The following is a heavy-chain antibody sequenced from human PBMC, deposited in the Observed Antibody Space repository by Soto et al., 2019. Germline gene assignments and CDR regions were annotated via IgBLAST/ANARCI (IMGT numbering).Heavy chain of an antibody. D-gene: IGHD1-26*01. CDR3: ARERVGAARYYFDY. V-gene: IGHV3-48*03. CDR1: GFTLSTYK. CDR2: ISSSGSTI. J-gene: IGHJ4*02. Sequence: PGGSLRLSCAASGFTLSTYKMNWVRQAPGRGLEWVSYISSSGSTIYYADSVNVRFTISRDNAKNSLYLQMNSLRAEDTAVYYCARERVGAARYYFDYWGQGALVTVSS.